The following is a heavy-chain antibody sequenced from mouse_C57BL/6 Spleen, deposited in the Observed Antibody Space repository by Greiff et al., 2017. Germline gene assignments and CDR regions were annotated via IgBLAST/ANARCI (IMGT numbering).Heavy chain of an antibody. J-gene: IGHJ3*01. V-gene: IGHV5-6*01. Sequence: EVKLMESGGDLVKPGGSLKLSCAASGFTFSSYGMSWVRQTPDKRLEWVATISSGGSYTYYPDSVKGRFTISRDNAKNTLYLQMSSLKSEDTAIYYCASHYDVGFAYWGQGTLVTVSA. CDR2: ISSGGSYT. D-gene: IGHD2-12*01. CDR3: ASHYDVGFAY. CDR1: GFTFSSYG.